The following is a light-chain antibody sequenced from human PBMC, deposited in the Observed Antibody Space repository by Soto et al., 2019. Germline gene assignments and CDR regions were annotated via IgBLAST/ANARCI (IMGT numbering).Light chain of an antibody. V-gene: IGKV1-5*03. CDR1: QTISSW. CDR3: QHYNSYSEA. CDR2: KAS. J-gene: IGKJ1*01. Sequence: DIQITHSPSTLTLFLVHRVTISCRASQTISSWLAWYQQKPGKAPKLLIYKASTLKSGVPSRFSGSGSGTEFTLTISSLQPDDFATYYCQHYNSYSEAFGQGTKVDIK.